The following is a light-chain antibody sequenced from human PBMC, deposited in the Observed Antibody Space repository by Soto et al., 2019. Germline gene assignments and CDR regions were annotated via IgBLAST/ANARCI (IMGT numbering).Light chain of an antibody. CDR3: QPHGGSPWT. Sequence: EIVLTQSPGTLSLSPGEGATLSCRASQSVSNNYLAWDQQIPGQAPRLLIYDAFSRSTGIPDRFSGSGSGTDFTLTISRLEAEYFAVYYCQPHGGSPWTFGQGTKVEIK. CDR2: DAF. CDR1: QSVSNNY. V-gene: IGKV3-20*01. J-gene: IGKJ1*01.